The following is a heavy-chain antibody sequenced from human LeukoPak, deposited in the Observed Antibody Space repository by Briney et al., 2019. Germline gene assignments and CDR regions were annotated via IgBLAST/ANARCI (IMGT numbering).Heavy chain of an antibody. Sequence: GRSLRLSCAASGLTFDDFAIHWVRQAAGKGLEWGSVISRNSGSIGYADSVKGRFTISKNNAKNSLYLQMNSLRAEDTALYYCAKDFSLGAGYFDYWGQGTLVTVSS. CDR3: AKDFSLGAGYFDY. D-gene: IGHD3-10*01. J-gene: IGHJ4*02. V-gene: IGHV3-9*01. CDR1: GLTFDDFA. CDR2: ISRNSGSI.